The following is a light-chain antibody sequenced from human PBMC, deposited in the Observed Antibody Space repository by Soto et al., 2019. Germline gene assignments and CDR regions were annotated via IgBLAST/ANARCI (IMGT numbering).Light chain of an antibody. CDR2: VNSDGSH. V-gene: IGLV4-69*01. CDR1: SGHNNYA. J-gene: IGLJ3*02. CDR3: QTWGTGIV. Sequence: QPVLTQSPSASASLGASVKLTCTLSSGHNNYAIAWHQQQPEKGPRYLMKVNSDGSHSKGDGIPDRFSGSSSGAERYLTISSLQSEDEADYYCQTWGTGIVFGEGTQLTVL.